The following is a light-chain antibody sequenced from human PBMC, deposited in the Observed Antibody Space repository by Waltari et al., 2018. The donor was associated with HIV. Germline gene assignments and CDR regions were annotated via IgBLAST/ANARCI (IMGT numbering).Light chain of an antibody. CDR1: QKISRY. V-gene: IGKV1-39*01. Sequence: IQMTQSPSALSASVGNPVTITCRASQKISRYLNWYQKKVGEAPKLLVYGASSLQSGVPARFRGSGSGSEYFLSISSLKSDDFATYFCQQSYGAPFTFG. CDR3: QQSYGAPFT. CDR2: GAS. J-gene: IGKJ5*01.